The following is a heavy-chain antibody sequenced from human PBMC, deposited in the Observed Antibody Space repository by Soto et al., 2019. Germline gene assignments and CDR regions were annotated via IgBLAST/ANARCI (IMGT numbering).Heavy chain of an antibody. V-gene: IGHV4-34*01. CDR2: INHGGST. Sequence: QVQLQQWGAGLLKPSETLSLTCAVYGGSFSGYYWSWIRQPPGKGLEWIGEINHGGSTNYNPSLKSRVTISVDTSKNQFSLKLSSVTAADTAVYYCARGRGYSGYALSRWDYWGQGTLVTVSS. D-gene: IGHD5-12*01. CDR1: GGSFSGYY. J-gene: IGHJ4*02. CDR3: ARGRGYSGYALSRWDY.